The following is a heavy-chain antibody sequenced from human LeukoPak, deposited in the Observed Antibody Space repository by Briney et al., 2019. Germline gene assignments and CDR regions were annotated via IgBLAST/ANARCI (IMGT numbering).Heavy chain of an antibody. V-gene: IGHV3-23*01. D-gene: IGHD3-16*01. Sequence: GGSLRLSCAASGFSFGYYAMSWVRQAPGKGLEWVSAISGTGAGTYYADSVKGRLTVSRDNSKNTLWLQMNNVRAEDTAVYYCVEAGGSGNIRYYYMDVWGKGTTVTVSS. CDR1: GFSFGYYA. CDR3: VEAGGSGNIRYYYMDV. J-gene: IGHJ6*03. CDR2: ISGTGAGT.